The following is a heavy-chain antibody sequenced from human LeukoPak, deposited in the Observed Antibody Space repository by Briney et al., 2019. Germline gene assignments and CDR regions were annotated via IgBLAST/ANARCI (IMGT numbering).Heavy chain of an antibody. V-gene: IGHV4-38-2*02. Sequence: SETLSLTCTVSGYSISSSYYWGWIRQPPGKGLEWIGSIYHSGSTYYNPSLKSRVTISVDTSKNQFSLKLSSVTAADTAVYYCARVGDSRIMITFGGVILPSYFDYWGQGTLVTVSS. CDR2: IYHSGST. CDR3: ARVGDSRIMITFGGVILPSYFDY. J-gene: IGHJ4*02. D-gene: IGHD3-16*02. CDR1: GYSISSSYY.